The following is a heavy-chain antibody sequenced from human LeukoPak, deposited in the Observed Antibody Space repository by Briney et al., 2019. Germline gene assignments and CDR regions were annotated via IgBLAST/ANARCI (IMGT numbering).Heavy chain of an antibody. CDR2: INPNSGGT. CDR3: ARVSIFGVVPTPYYFDY. J-gene: IGHJ4*02. CDR1: GYTFTGYY. D-gene: IGHD3-3*01. Sequence: GASVKVSCKASGYTFTGYYMHWVRQAPGQGLEWMGWINPNSGGTNYAQKFQGRVTMTRDTSISTAYMELSRLRSDDTAVHYCARVSIFGVVPTPYYFDYWGQGTLVTVSS. V-gene: IGHV1-2*02.